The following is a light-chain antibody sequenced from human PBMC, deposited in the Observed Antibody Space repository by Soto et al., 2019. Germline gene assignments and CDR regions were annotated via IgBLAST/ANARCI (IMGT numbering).Light chain of an antibody. Sequence: EIVWTQSPCTLSLSPGERSTLSCISIQSVISSYLAWYQQKPGQAPRLLIYGASSRATGIPDRFSGSGSGTDFTLTISRLEPEDFAVYYCQHYGNSPSLTFGGGTKVDIK. CDR1: QSVISSY. V-gene: IGKV3-20*01. J-gene: IGKJ4*01. CDR2: GAS. CDR3: QHYGNSPSLT.